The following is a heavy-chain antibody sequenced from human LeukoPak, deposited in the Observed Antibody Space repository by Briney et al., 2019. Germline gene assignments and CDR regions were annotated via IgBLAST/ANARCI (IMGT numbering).Heavy chain of an antibody. CDR3: ARGKSGYSYGTDAFDI. Sequence: GASVKVSCKASGYTFTSYDINWVRQATGQGLEWMGWMNPNSGNTGYAQKFQGRVTMTRNTSISTAYMELSSLRSEDTAVYYCARGKSGYSYGTDAFDIWGQGTMVTVSS. CDR2: MNPNSGNT. J-gene: IGHJ3*02. V-gene: IGHV1-8*01. CDR1: GYTFTSYD. D-gene: IGHD5-18*01.